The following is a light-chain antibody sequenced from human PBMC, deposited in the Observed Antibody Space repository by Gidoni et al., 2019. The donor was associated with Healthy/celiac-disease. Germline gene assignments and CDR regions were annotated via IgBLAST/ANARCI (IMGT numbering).Light chain of an antibody. CDR3: QQSYSTLDT. J-gene: IGKJ2*01. CDR1: QSISSY. V-gene: IGKV1-39*01. Sequence: DLQMTQSPSSLSASVVDRVTITCRASQSISSYLNWYQQKPGKAPKLLIYAASSLQSGVPSRFSGSGSGTDFNINISSRQPEDFATYYCQQSYSTLDTFGQGTKLEIK. CDR2: AAS.